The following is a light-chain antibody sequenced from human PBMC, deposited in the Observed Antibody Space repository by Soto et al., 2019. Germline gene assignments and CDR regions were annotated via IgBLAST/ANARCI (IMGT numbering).Light chain of an antibody. CDR3: GTWDSSLSAGV. CDR2: DNN. J-gene: IGLJ2*01. CDR1: TSNIGNKY. V-gene: IGLV1-51*01. Sequence: QSVLTQPPSVSAAPGQKVTISCSGSTSNIGNKYVSWYQQVPGTAPKLLIYDNNKRPSGIPDRFSGSKSGTSATLGITGLQTEDEADYYCGTWDSSLSAGVFGGGTKVTVL.